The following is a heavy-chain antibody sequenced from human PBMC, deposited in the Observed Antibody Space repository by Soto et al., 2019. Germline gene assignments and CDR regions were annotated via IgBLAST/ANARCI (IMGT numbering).Heavy chain of an antibody. D-gene: IGHD4-17*01. J-gene: IGHJ1*01. CDR3: AMDYGDRPEYFKH. CDR2: ISPLKGRT. Sequence: QVQLVQSGPDLKRPGASMKVSCKASGYTGTSYGISCVRQAPGQGLEWMAWISPLKGRTQYSQKAQGRVTLSTDTSSNTAYMEMTTLRVDDTAVYYCAMDYGDRPEYFKHWGQGTLVTVS. CDR1: GYTGTSYG. V-gene: IGHV1-18*04.